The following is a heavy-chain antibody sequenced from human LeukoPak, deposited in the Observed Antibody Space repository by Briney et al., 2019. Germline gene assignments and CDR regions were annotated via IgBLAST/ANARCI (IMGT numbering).Heavy chain of an antibody. CDR3: AKHPGDFTGIVNYYSMDV. D-gene: IGHD3-16*02. CDR1: GFTISSYG. CDR2: ISYDGSNK. V-gene: IGHV3-30*18. J-gene: IGHJ6*03. Sequence: SLRLSYAASGFTISSYGMHWVRPAPGKGLERVAVISYDGSNKYYADSEKGRITICRDNSKNTLYQQMNSLRAEDTAVYYCAKHPGDFTGIVNYYSMDVWGKGTTVTVSS.